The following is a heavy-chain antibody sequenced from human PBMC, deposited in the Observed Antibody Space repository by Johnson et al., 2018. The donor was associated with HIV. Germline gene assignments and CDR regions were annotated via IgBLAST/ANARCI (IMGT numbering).Heavy chain of an antibody. J-gene: IGHJ3*02. CDR3: ASQSSSWLYDAFDI. D-gene: IGHD6-13*01. V-gene: IGHV3-66*04. CDR1: GFTFTNYG. Sequence: VQLVESGGGLVQPGGFLRLSCAASGFTFTNYGMHWVRQAPGKGLDWVSVIYSGGSTYYADSVKGRFTISRDNSKNTLYLQMNSLRAEDTAVYYCASQSSSWLYDAFDIWGQGTMVTVSS. CDR2: IYSGGST.